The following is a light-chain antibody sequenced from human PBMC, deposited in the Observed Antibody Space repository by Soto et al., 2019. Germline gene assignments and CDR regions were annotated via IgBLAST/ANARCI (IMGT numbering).Light chain of an antibody. CDR3: QQTFGTPRT. CDR2: AAS. Sequence: DIQMTQSPSSLSASAGARVTITCRASENIRSYLNWYQQKLGKAPEFLIYAASKLQSGVPLRFSGSGSGTDFTLTIPRLQPEDFATYYCQQTFGTPRTFGQGTKVDIK. CDR1: ENIRSY. J-gene: IGKJ1*01. V-gene: IGKV1-39*01.